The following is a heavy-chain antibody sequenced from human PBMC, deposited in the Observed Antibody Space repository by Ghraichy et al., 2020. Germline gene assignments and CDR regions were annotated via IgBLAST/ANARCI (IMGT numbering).Heavy chain of an antibody. CDR1: GGSISSYY. D-gene: IGHD3-22*01. J-gene: IGHJ4*02. CDR2: IYYSGST. Sequence: SETLSLTCTVSGGSISSYYWSWIRQPPGKGLEWIGYIYYSGSTNYNPSLKSRVTISVDTSKNQFSLKLSSVTAADTAVYYCARDHEAYYYDSSGYRIFDYWGQGTLVTVSS. CDR3: ARDHEAYYYDSSGYRIFDY. V-gene: IGHV4-59*01.